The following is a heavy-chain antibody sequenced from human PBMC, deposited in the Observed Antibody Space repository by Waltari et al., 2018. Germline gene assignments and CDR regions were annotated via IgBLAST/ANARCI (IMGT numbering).Heavy chain of an antibody. CDR1: GFIFSAYT. CDR3: VTRIENHFDH. D-gene: IGHD3-16*01. J-gene: IGHJ4*02. V-gene: IGHV3-23*01. CDR2: IGNIVTDT. Sequence: QLLESGGDLVQPGGSLSLSCAASGFIFSAYTMNWVRQAPGKGGEWDSTIGNIVTDTNYSDSVGGRFTISRDNSKNTVSLQMSSLRDEDTAIYYCVTRIENHFDHWGRGTPVTVSS.